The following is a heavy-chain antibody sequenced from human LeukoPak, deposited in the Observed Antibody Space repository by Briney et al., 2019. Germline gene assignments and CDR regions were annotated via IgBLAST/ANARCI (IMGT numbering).Heavy chain of an antibody. CDR1: GFTFSSYA. D-gene: IGHD2-2*01. CDR3: AKNPGYCSSISCYYRFGSLDF. CDR2: ISDGGGST. J-gene: IGHJ4*02. V-gene: IGHV3-23*01. Sequence: GGSLRLSCAASGFTFSSYAMTWVRQAPGKGLEWVSAISDGGGSTYYADSVKGRFTISRDNSKNTLFLQMNSLRAEDTAVYHCAKNPGYCSSISCYYRFGSLDFWGQGTLVIVSS.